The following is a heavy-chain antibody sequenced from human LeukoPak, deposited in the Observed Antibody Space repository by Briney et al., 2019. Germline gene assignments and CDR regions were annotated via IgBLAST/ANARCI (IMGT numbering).Heavy chain of an antibody. CDR1: GFTFSSYE. J-gene: IGHJ4*02. D-gene: IGHD6-19*01. CDR2: ISSSGSTI. Sequence: PGGSLRLSCAASGFTFSSYEMNWVRQAPGKGLEWVSYISSSGSTIYYADSVKGRFTISRDNAKNSLYLQMNSLRADDTAVYYCAKTTAGYSSGRYPGWPVDYWGQGTLVTVSS. V-gene: IGHV3-48*03. CDR3: AKTTAGYSSGRYPGWPVDY.